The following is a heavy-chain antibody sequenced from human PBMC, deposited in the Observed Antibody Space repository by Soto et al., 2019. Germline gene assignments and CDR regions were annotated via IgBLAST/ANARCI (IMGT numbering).Heavy chain of an antibody. Sequence: GGSLRLSCAASGFTFSSYGMHWVRQAPGKGLEWVAVIWYDGSNKYYADSVKGRFTISRDNSKNTLYLQMNSLRAEDTAVYYCATPGVSWRYGMDVWGQGTTVTVSS. CDR3: ATPGVSWRYGMDV. V-gene: IGHV3-30*02. CDR2: IWYDGSNK. J-gene: IGHJ6*02. CDR1: GFTFSSYG. D-gene: IGHD2-8*01.